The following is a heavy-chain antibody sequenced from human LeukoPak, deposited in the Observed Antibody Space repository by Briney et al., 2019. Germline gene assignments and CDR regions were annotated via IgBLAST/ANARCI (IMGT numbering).Heavy chain of an antibody. J-gene: IGHJ5*01. CDR2: ISGSGGST. Sequence: LPGGSLRLSCAASGFTFSSYAMSWVRQAPGKGLEGVSAISGSGGSTYYADSVKGRFTISRDNSKNTLYLQLNSLRGEDTAVYYCAKDHRSGYLNWFDSWGQGPLVTVS. CDR1: GFTFSSYA. V-gene: IGHV3-23*01. CDR3: AKDHRSGYLNWFDS. D-gene: IGHD3-22*01.